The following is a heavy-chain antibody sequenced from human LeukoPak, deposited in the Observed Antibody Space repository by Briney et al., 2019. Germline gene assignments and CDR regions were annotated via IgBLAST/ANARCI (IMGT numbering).Heavy chain of an antibody. V-gene: IGHV4-34*01. D-gene: IGHD1-26*01. CDR3: ARCSGGSYYLTWFDP. CDR1: GGSFSGYY. Sequence: PSETLSLTCAVYGGSFSGYYWRWIRQPPGKGLEGIGEINHSGSTNYNPSLKSRVTISVDTSKNQFSLKLSSVTAADTAVYYCARCSGGSYYLTWFDPWGQGTLVTVSS. CDR2: INHSGST. J-gene: IGHJ5*02.